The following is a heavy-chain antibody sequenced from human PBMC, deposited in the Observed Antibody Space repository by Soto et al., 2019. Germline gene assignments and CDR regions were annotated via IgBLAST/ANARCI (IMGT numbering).Heavy chain of an antibody. D-gene: IGHD3-3*01. J-gene: IGHJ2*01. CDR1: GYQFSDYW. CDR3: ARQHYNFWSGSYTGSSYFDF. CDR2: LYPGDSGT. Sequence: HGESLKISCQGSGYQFSDYWIGWVRQMPGKGLEWMGILYPGDSGTKYSPSFQGHVTFSVDTSISTAFLQWDSLQASDTAIYYCARQHYNFWSGSYTGSSYFDFWGRGTLVTVSS. V-gene: IGHV5-51*01.